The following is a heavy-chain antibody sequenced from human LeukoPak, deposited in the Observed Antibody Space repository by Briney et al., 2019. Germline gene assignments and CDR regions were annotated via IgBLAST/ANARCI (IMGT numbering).Heavy chain of an antibody. CDR2: FDLVHGDT. J-gene: IGHJ4*02. V-gene: IGHV1-24*01. D-gene: IGHD5-18*01. Sequence: ASVKVSCKVSGYRFTELSRHWERQAPGKGLEWLGGFDLVHGDTIYAQKFQGRVTMTEDTSTDTSYMELSSLGSEDTAVYFCTAGRAYSLLDFWGQGTLVIVSS. CDR3: TAGRAYSLLDF. CDR1: GYRFTELS.